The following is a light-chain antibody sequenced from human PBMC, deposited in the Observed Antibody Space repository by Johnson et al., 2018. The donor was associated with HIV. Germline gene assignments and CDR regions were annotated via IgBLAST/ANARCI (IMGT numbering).Light chain of an antibody. CDR2: KNN. Sequence: QSVLTQSPSVSAAPGQKVTISCSGSSSNIGNNYVSWYQQLPGAAPKLLIYKNNERPSGIPDRFSGSKSGTSATLGITGLQTGDEADYYCGTWDTSLSAGGVFGTGTKVTVL. J-gene: IGLJ1*01. CDR1: SSNIGNNY. V-gene: IGLV1-51*02. CDR3: GTWDTSLSAGGV.